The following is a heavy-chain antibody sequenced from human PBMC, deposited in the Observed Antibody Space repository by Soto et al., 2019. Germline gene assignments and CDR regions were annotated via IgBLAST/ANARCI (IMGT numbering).Heavy chain of an antibody. CDR1: GYTFTSYG. CDR2: ISAYNGNT. D-gene: IGHD2-15*01. CDR3: ARFSGGSYNTYYFYYGMDV. Sequence: QVRLVQSGAEVKKPGASVKVSCKASGYTFTSYGISWVRQAPGQGLDWMGWISAYNGNTKYAQDLQGRVTMTTDTSTSTAYMERRSLRSDDTAVYYCARFSGGSYNTYYFYYGMDVWGQGTTVTVSS. J-gene: IGHJ6*02. V-gene: IGHV1-18*01.